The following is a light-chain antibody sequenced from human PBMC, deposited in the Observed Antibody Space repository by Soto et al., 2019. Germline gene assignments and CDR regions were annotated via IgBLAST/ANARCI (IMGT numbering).Light chain of an antibody. CDR2: AAS. V-gene: IGKV1-39*01. CDR3: QQSYSTPVT. J-gene: IGKJ4*01. CDR1: QSISTY. Sequence: DIPVSQSPSSLSASVGDRVTITCLASQSISTYLNWYQQKPGKAPKLLIYAASNLQSGVPSRFSGSASGTDFTLTISSLQPEDFATYYCQQSYSTPVTFGGGTKV.